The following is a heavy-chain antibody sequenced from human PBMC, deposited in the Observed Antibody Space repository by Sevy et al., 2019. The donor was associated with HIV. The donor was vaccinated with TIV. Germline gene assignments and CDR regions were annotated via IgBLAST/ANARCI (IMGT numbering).Heavy chain of an antibody. J-gene: IGHJ5*02. CDR1: GFTFNDYN. V-gene: IGHV3-11*01. CDR2: ITTSTSTTTT. D-gene: IGHD6-25*01. CDR3: ARAAGWFDA. Sequence: GGSLRLSCAASGFTFNDYNLSWIRQAPGKGLEWVSYITTSTSTTTTYYAESVKGRFTISSDNAKNSIYLQMNSLRVDDTAVYYGARAAGWFDAWGQGTLVTVSS.